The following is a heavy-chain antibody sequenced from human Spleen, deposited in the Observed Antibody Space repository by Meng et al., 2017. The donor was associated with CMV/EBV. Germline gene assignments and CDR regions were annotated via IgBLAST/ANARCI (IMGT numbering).Heavy chain of an antibody. CDR2: IIPIFGTA. V-gene: IGHV1-69*12. J-gene: IGHJ4*02. D-gene: IGHD1-26*01. CDR1: GGHFSSYA. CDR3: ARDGRYFDY. Sequence: QVPVVPSGVCVKKPGSSVKVSCKASGGHFSSYAISWVRQAPGQGLEWMGGIIPIFGTANYAQKFQGRVTITADESTSTDNMELSSLRSEDTAVYYCARDGRYFDYWGQGTLVTVSS.